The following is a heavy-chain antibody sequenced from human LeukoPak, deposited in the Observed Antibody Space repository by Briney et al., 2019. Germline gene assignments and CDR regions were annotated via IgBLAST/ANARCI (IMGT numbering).Heavy chain of an antibody. V-gene: IGHV3-20*04. Sequence: GGSLRLSCAASGFTFDDYDMSWVRQAPGKGLEWVSNINWNTNNIGYADSVRGRFTISRDNAKNSLYLQMNSLRAEDTAVYYCAELGITMIGGVWGKGTTVTISS. D-gene: IGHD3-10*02. CDR2: INWNTNNI. CDR1: GFTFDDYD. J-gene: IGHJ6*04. CDR3: AELGITMIGGV.